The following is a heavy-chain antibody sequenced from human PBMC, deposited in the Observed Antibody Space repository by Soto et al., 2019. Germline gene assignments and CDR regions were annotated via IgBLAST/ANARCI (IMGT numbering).Heavy chain of an antibody. J-gene: IGHJ6*03. Sequence: EVQLVESGGGLVKPGGSLRLSCAASGFSFSDYSMNWVRQAPGKGLEWVSSISGSSSYIYYADSLKGRVTVSRDNAEKSLLLQTNSLRAEDTAVYYCARDGAYWSGSGCRDYYHYMDVWGKGTTVTVSS. D-gene: IGHD3-3*01. CDR2: ISGSSSYI. CDR1: GFSFSDYS. CDR3: ARDGAYWSGSGCRDYYHYMDV. V-gene: IGHV3-21*01.